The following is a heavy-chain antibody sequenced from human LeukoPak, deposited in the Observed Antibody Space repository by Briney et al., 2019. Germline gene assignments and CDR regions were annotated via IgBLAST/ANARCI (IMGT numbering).Heavy chain of an antibody. CDR3: ARSGGSYYYYYMDV. V-gene: IGHV4-4*07. J-gene: IGHJ6*03. CDR2: ISTSRGT. Sequence: SETLSLICNVSGGSLSNSYWAWVRRPAGKGLEWIGRISTSRGTAYNPSLKSRVTISVDNSKNLLSLSLTTVTAADTAVYYCARSGGSYYYYYMDVWGNGVAVTVSS. CDR1: GGSLSNSY. D-gene: IGHD2-15*01.